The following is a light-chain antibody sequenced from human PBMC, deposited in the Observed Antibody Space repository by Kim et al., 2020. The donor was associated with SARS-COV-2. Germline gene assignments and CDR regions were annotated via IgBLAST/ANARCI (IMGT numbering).Light chain of an antibody. V-gene: IGKV3-11*01. J-gene: IGKJ2*01. CDR2: NAS. CDR3: QQGTNWYT. CDR1: QSVSNY. Sequence: EILLTQSPATLSLPPGERATLSCRASQSVSNYLAWYQQKPGQAPRLLIYNASNRATGIPARFSGSGSGTDFTLTISSLEPEDFAVYYCQQGTNWYTFGQGTKLEI.